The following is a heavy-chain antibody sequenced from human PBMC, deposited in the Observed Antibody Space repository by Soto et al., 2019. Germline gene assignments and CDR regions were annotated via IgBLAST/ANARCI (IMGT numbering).Heavy chain of an antibody. CDR1: GFTFSRFS. J-gene: IGHJ3*02. CDR3: ARDRYYYDSSGSPKPFDI. D-gene: IGHD3-22*01. V-gene: IGHV3-21*01. CDR2: ISSSSGHI. Sequence: PGGSLRLSCAASGFTFSRFSMNWVRQAPGKGLEWVSSISSSSGHIYHADSVKGRFAISRDNAKNSLFLQMNSLGAEDTAVYCCARDRYYYDSSGSPKPFDIWGQGTKVTVSS.